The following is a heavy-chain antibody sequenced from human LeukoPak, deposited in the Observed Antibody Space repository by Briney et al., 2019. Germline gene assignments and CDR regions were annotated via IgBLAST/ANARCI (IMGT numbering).Heavy chain of an antibody. Sequence: GGSLRLSCVASGFTFSHYWMSWVRQAPGKGLEWVANIKEDGSIEDYVDSVKGRFTVSRDNAKNSLYLEMSSLRVEDTAVYYCVSQQVAPPWGQGTLVIVSS. V-gene: IGHV3-7*01. J-gene: IGHJ5*02. CDR1: GFTFSHYW. CDR3: VSQQVAPP. CDR2: IKEDGSIE. D-gene: IGHD5-12*01.